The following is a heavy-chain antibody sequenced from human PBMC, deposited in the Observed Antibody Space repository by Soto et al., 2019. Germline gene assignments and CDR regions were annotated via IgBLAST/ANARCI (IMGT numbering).Heavy chain of an antibody. D-gene: IGHD5-12*01. Sequence: GGSLRLSCAASGFTCSSYAVSWVRQAPGKGLEWVSAISGSGGSTYYADSVKGRFTISRDNSKNTLYLQMNSLRAEDTAVYYCAKDGVWWLRNWFEPWGQGTLVTVSS. J-gene: IGHJ5*02. CDR2: ISGSGGST. CDR3: AKDGVWWLRNWFEP. V-gene: IGHV3-23*01. CDR1: GFTCSSYA.